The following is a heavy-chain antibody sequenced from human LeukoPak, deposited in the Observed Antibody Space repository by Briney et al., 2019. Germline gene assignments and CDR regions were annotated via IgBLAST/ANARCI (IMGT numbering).Heavy chain of an antibody. J-gene: IGHJ2*01. D-gene: IGHD6-19*01. Sequence: SQTLSLTCAISGDSVSSNNVGWSWIRQSPSRGLEWLGRTYYRYEWYNDYAESLKSRIAINPDTSRNQFSPHLNSVTPEDTAVYYCARDERAGYFDLWGRGTLVTVSS. CDR2: TYYRYEWYN. V-gene: IGHV6-1*01. CDR1: GDSVSSNNVG. CDR3: ARDERAGYFDL.